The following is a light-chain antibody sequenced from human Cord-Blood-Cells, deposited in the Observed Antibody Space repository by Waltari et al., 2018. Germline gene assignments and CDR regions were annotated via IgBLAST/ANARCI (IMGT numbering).Light chain of an antibody. CDR1: QSIRRY. V-gene: IGKV1-39*01. Sequence: DIQMTQSPSSLSASVGDRVTITCRASQSIRRYLNWYQQKPGKAPKLLIYASSSLQSGVPSRCSGSGSGTDFTLTISSLQPEDFATYYCQQSYSTLFTFGPGTKVDIK. CDR2: ASS. J-gene: IGKJ3*01. CDR3: QQSYSTLFT.